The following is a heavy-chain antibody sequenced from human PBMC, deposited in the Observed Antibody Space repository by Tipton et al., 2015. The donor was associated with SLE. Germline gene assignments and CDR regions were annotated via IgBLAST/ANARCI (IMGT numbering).Heavy chain of an antibody. V-gene: IGHV3-48*03. CDR3: ARDLGGFDH. CDR2: ISGSGTTI. D-gene: IGHD3-16*01. Sequence: SLRLSCAASGFTFISYEMDWVRQAPGKGLEWVAYISGSGTTIEYADSVKGRFTISRDNARNSMYPQMNSLRAEDTAVYYCARDLGGFDHWGQGTRVTVSS. J-gene: IGHJ5*02. CDR1: GFTFISYE.